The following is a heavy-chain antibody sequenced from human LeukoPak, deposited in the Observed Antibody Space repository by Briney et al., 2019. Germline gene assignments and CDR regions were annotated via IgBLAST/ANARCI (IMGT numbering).Heavy chain of an antibody. CDR3: AKDSDSSSWPPSIDY. CDR2: ISGSGGST. D-gene: IGHD6-13*01. CDR1: GFTFSSYA. V-gene: IGHV3-23*01. Sequence: GASLRLSCAASGFTFSSYAMSWVRQAPGKGLEWVSAISGSGGSTYYADSVKGRFTISRDNSKNTLYLRMNSLRAEDTAVYYCAKDSDSSSWPPSIDYWGQGTLVTVSS. J-gene: IGHJ4*02.